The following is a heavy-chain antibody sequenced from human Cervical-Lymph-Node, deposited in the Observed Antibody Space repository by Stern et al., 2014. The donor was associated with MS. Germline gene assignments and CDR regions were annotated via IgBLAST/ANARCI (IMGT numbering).Heavy chain of an antibody. CDR2: IYYSGST. CDR3: ARWIQLWYHDAFDI. J-gene: IGHJ3*02. Sequence: QVQLVQSGPGLVKPSQTLSLTCTVSGGSISSGGYYWSWIRQHPGKGLEWIGYIYYSGSTYYNPSLKSLVTISVDTSKNQFSLKLSSVTAADTAVYYCARWIQLWYHDAFDIWGQGTMVTVSS. V-gene: IGHV4-31*01. CDR1: GGSISSGGYY. D-gene: IGHD5-18*01.